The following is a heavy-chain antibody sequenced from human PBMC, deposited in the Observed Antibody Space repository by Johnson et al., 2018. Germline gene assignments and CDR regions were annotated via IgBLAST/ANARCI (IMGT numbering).Heavy chain of an antibody. D-gene: IGHD3-3*01. V-gene: IGHV3-33*08. J-gene: IGHJ6*02. CDR2: IWYDGSNK. Sequence: QEQLVESGGGVVQPGRSLRLSCAASGFTFSSYGMHWVRQAPGKGLERVAVIWYDGSNKYYADTVKGRCTISRVNSKNKPYLQMNSQRDEATAVQYCARDIGYYDLWRGYSARQYYYYGMYVWGQGTTVTVSS. CDR3: ARDIGYYDLWRGYSARQYYYYGMYV. CDR1: GFTFSSYG.